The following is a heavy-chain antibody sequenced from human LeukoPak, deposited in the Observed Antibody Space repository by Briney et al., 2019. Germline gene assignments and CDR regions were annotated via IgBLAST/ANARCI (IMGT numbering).Heavy chain of an antibody. D-gene: IGHD6-13*01. J-gene: IGHJ4*02. CDR1: GFTFSSYW. Sequence: GGSLRLSCAASGFTFSSYWMHWVRQAPGKGLEWVAFIRYDGSNKYYADSVKGRFTISRDNSKNTLYLQMNSLRAEDTAVYYCAKDRSQLVPNYFDYWGQGTLVTVSS. CDR3: AKDRSQLVPNYFDY. CDR2: IRYDGSNK. V-gene: IGHV3-30*02.